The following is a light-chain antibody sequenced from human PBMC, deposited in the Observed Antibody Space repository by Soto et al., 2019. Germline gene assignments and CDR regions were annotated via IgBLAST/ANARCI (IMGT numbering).Light chain of an antibody. CDR3: SSFKGTNSFV. Sequence: SVLTQPPSASGSPGESVTIPCTGTYSDIGAYNYVSWYQQRPGEAPKLIIYEVSKRPSGVPDRIFASKSGSTASLTVSGLQADDEANYYCSSFKGTNSFVFGTGTKVTVL. CDR1: YSDIGAYNY. CDR2: EVS. V-gene: IGLV2-8*01. J-gene: IGLJ1*01.